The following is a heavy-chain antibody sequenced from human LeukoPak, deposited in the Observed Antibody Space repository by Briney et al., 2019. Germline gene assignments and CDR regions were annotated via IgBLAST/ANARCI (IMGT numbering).Heavy chain of an antibody. CDR2: IQQDGSEK. Sequence: GGSLRLSCAASGFTFSSYSMNWVRQAPGKGLEWVANIQQDGSEKYYVDSVKGRFTIFRDNAKNSVYLQMNSLRAEDTAVYYCARFGYSHGYGWGGGYYYYYMDVWGKGTTVTVSS. D-gene: IGHD5-18*01. CDR1: GFTFSSYS. CDR3: ARFGYSHGYGWGGGYYYYYMDV. J-gene: IGHJ6*03. V-gene: IGHV3-7*01.